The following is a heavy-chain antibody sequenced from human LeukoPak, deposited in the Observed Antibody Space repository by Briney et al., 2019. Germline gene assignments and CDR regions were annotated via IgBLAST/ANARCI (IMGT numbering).Heavy chain of an antibody. Sequence: ASVKVSCKASGYTFTGYYMHWVRQAPGQGLEWMGWIDPNSGDTNYAQKFQGRVTMTRETSISTAYMELSRLRSDDTAVYYCARDFVDTDMGYVGFGSAFDIWGQGTIVTVSS. V-gene: IGHV1-2*02. CDR1: GYTFTGYY. CDR3: ARDFVDTDMGYVGFGSAFDI. CDR2: IDPNSGDT. J-gene: IGHJ3*02. D-gene: IGHD5-18*01.